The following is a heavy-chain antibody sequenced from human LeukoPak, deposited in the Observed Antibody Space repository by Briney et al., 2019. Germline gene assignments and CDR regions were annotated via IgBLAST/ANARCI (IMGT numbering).Heavy chain of an antibody. J-gene: IGHJ4*02. CDR2: INPSGGST. CDR3: AREATVVAAGTAGINFDY. CDR1: GYTFTSYY. D-gene: IGHD6-13*01. V-gene: IGHV1-46*01. Sequence: ASVKVSCKASGYTFTSYYMHWVRQAPGQGLEWMGIINPSGGSTSYAQKFQGRVTMTRDTSITTAYMELSRLRSDDTAMYYCAREATVVAAGTAGINFDYWGQGTLVTVSS.